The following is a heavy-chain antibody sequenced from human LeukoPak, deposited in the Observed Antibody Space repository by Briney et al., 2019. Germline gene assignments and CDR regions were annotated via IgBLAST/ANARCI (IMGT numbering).Heavy chain of an antibody. CDR2: IKSKAHGGTT. J-gene: IGHJ4*02. CDR1: GFTFSNAW. V-gene: IGHV3-15*01. CDR3: WDTNWNGDWDY. D-gene: IGHD1-1*01. Sequence: PGGSLRLSCAASGFTFSNAWMHWVRQAPGKGLEWVGRIKSKAHGGTTDYAAPVKGRYTNSRDDSKNTLYLQMNSLKTEDTAVYYWWDTNWNGDWDYWGQGALVTVSS.